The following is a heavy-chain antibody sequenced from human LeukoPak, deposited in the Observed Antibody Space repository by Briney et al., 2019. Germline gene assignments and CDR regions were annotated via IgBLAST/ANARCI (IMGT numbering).Heavy chain of an antibody. J-gene: IGHJ4*02. CDR3: ARDRYGDGFAHFDY. CDR1: GYTFTSYA. D-gene: IGHD5-24*01. CDR2: ITPSGGT. V-gene: IGHV1-2*02. Sequence: GASVKVSCKASGYTFTSYAMHWVRQAPGQGLEWMGWITPSGGTNYPQKFQGRVAITRDTSITTAYMDLSRLTSDDTAVYYCARDRYGDGFAHFDYWGLGALVTVSS.